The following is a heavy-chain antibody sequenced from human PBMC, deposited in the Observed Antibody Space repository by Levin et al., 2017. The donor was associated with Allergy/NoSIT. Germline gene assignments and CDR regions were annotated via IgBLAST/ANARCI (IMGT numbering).Heavy chain of an antibody. CDR1: GFTFSSYA. D-gene: IGHD5-24*01. V-gene: IGHV3-23*01. CDR3: AKKDGPGALPDAFDI. CDR2: ISGSGGST. Sequence: GESLKISCAASGFTFSSYAMSWVRQAPGKGLEWVSAISGSGGSTYYADSVKGRFTISRDNSKNTLYLQMNSLRAEDTAVYYCAKKDGPGALPDAFDIWGQGTMVTVSS. J-gene: IGHJ3*02.